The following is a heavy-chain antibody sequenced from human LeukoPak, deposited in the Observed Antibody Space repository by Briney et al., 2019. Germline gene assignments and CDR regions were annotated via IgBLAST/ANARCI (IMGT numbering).Heavy chain of an antibody. V-gene: IGHV3-23*01. Sequence: SGGSLRLSCAASGFTFSSCAMSWVRQAPGKGLEWVSGMSGSGDTTYYADSVKGRFTISRDNSKNTLYLQMNSLRVEDTAVYYCARKPRNGGNPYFDYWGPGTPVTVSS. D-gene: IGHD4-23*01. CDR2: MSGSGDTT. CDR3: ARKPRNGGNPYFDY. J-gene: IGHJ4*02. CDR1: GFTFSSCA.